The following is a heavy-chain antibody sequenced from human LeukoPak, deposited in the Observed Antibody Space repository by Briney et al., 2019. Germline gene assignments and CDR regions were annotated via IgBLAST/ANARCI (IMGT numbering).Heavy chain of an antibody. Sequence: SETLSLTCTVSGGSISSSSYYWGWIRQPPGKGLEWIGSIYYSGSTYYNPSLKSRVTISVDTSKNQFSLKLSSVTAADTAVYYCATRPRYDSWSGYYSYFDCWGQGTLVTVSS. CDR1: GGSISSSSYY. CDR2: IYYSGST. V-gene: IGHV4-39*01. J-gene: IGHJ4*02. D-gene: IGHD3-3*01. CDR3: ATRPRYDSWSGYYSYFDC.